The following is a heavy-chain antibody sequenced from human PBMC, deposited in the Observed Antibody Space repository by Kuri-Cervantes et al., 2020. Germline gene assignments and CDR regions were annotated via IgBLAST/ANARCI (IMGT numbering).Heavy chain of an antibody. V-gene: IGHV3-21*04. D-gene: IGHD6-19*01. J-gene: IGHJ3*02. Sequence: GESLKISCAASGFTFSSYSMNWVRQAPGKGLEWVSSISSSSSYIYYADSVKGRFTISRDNAKNSLYLQMNSLRVEDTALYYCAKSRSGWYDGFDIWGQGTMVTVSS. CDR1: GFTFSSYS. CDR2: ISSSSSYI. CDR3: AKSRSGWYDGFDI.